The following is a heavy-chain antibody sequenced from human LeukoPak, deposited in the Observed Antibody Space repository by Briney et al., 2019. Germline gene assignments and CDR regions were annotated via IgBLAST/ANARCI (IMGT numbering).Heavy chain of an antibody. D-gene: IGHD4-11*01. CDR1: GGIFSSCG. CDR3: ARGSYSDYIFDY. J-gene: IGHJ4*02. Sequence: ASVKVSCKASGGIFSSCGINWVRQAPGQGLEWMGRIIPMFGATNYAQKFQGRVTVTTDESTSTAYMELSSLRSEDTAVYYCARGSYSDYIFDYWGQGTLVTVSS. CDR2: IIPMFGAT. V-gene: IGHV1-69*05.